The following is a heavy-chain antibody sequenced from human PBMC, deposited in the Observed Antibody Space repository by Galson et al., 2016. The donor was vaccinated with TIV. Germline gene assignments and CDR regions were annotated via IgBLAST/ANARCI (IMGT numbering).Heavy chain of an antibody. CDR1: GFTVSSNY. D-gene: IGHD3-3*01. CDR3: ARSGAISIFGVSVNYYGMDV. Sequence: SLRLSCAASGFTVSSNYMSWVRQAPGKGLEWVSVIYSGGITYYADSVKGRFTISRDNSKNTLYLQMNSLRAEDTAVYFCARSGAISIFGVSVNYYGMDVWGQGTTVTVSS. CDR2: IYSGGIT. J-gene: IGHJ6*02. V-gene: IGHV3-66*01.